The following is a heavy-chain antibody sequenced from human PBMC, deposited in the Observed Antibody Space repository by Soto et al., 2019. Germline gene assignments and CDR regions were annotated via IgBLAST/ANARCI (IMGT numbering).Heavy chain of an antibody. V-gene: IGHV1-69*04. D-gene: IGHD2-15*01. CDR3: ARDCSGGSCYSDAFDI. Sequence: SVKVSCKASGGTFSSYTISWVRQAPGQGLEWMGRIIPILGIANYAQKFQGRVTITADKSTSTAYMELSSLRSEDTAVYYCARDCSGGSCYSDAFDIWGQGTMVTVSS. J-gene: IGHJ3*02. CDR2: IIPILGIA. CDR1: GGTFSSYT.